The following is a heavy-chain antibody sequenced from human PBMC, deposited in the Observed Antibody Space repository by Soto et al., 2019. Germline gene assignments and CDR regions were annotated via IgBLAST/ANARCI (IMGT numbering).Heavy chain of an antibody. D-gene: IGHD3-3*01. CDR3: ARTIFGVVTPNYYYGMDV. V-gene: IGHV1-69*13. J-gene: IGHJ6*02. CDR1: GGTFSSYA. Sequence: SVKVSCKASGGTFSSYAISWVRQAPGQGLEWMGGIIPIFGTANYAQKFQGRVTITADESTSTAYMELSSLRSEDTAVHYCARTIFGVVTPNYYYGMDVWGQGTTVTVSS. CDR2: IIPIFGTA.